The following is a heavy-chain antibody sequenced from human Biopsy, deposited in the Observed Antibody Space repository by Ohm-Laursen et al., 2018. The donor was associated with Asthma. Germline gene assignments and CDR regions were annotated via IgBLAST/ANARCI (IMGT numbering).Heavy chain of an antibody. CDR1: GFTVSRDH. V-gene: IGHV3-53*01. CDR2: IYSGGTS. J-gene: IGHJ4*02. CDR3: ARGDSSGWSHYYFDY. Sequence: SLRLSCSASGFTVSRDHMFWVRQAPGKGLAWVSVIYSGGTSDPADSVRGRFTISRDFYKNTLYLQMDSLRAEDTAVYYCARGDSSGWSHYYFDYWGQGTLVTVSS. D-gene: IGHD6-19*01.